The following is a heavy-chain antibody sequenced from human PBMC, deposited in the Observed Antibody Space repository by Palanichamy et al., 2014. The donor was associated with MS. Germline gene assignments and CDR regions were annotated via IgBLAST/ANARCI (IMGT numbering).Heavy chain of an antibody. CDR1: GYTFSSYD. V-gene: IGHV1-18*01. Sequence: QVQLVQSGAEVKKPGASVKVSCKASGYTFSSYDINWVRQVPGQGLEWMGCISAYGVTNYAQRFQGRASMTTDTSTSTAYMELRSLRSDDTAIYYCARDLRTEYYYYGLDVWGQGTTVTVSS. D-gene: IGHD4-17*01. CDR2: ISAYGVT. CDR3: ARDLRTEYYYYGLDV. J-gene: IGHJ6*02.